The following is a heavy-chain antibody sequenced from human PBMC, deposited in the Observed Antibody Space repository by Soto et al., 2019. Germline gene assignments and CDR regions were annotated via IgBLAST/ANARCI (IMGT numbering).Heavy chain of an antibody. J-gene: IGHJ4*02. Sequence: GASVKVSCKASGYTSTAYYMHWVRQAPGQGLEWMGVINPTGGSTTYAHKFQGRVTMTRDTSTSTVYMDLSSLRSEDTAVYYCARDSPPDYWGQGTLVTVSS. CDR1: GYTSTAYY. V-gene: IGHV1-46*01. CDR2: INPTGGST. CDR3: ARDSPPDY.